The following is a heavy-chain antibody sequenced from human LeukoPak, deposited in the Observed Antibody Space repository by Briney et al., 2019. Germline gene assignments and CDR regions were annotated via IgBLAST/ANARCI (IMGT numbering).Heavy chain of an antibody. Sequence: ASVKVSCKASGYTFTSYYMHWVRQAPGQGLEWMGIINPIDGSTTYAQKFQGRITMTRDTSTTTVYMELSSLRSEDTAVCYCARDPPYSSGWPSFDYWGQGTLVTVSS. CDR1: GYTFTSYY. J-gene: IGHJ4*02. CDR3: ARDPPYSSGWPSFDY. D-gene: IGHD6-19*01. V-gene: IGHV1-46*01. CDR2: INPIDGST.